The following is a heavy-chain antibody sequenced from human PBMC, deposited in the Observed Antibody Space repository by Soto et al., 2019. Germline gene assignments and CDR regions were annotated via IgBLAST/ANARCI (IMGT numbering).Heavy chain of an antibody. CDR3: ATPGETYYYDSSGYSPFDY. J-gene: IGHJ4*02. Sequence: GGSLRLSCAASGFTFSSYAMSWVRQAPGKGLEWVSAISGSGGSTYYADSVKGRFTISRDNSKNTLYLQMNSLRAEDTAVYYCATPGETYYYDSSGYSPFDYWGQGTLVTVSS. V-gene: IGHV3-23*01. D-gene: IGHD3-22*01. CDR1: GFTFSSYA. CDR2: ISGSGGST.